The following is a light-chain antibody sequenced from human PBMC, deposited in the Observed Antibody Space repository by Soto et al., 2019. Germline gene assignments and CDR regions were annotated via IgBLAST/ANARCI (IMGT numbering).Light chain of an antibody. J-gene: IGKJ1*01. Sequence: DIVLTQSPATLSLTPGQGASLSCRASRSVGGDLVWYQQHPGQAPRLLIYDASNRATGIPPRFSGSGSGTDFTLTISSLEPEDFAVYYCQQRSNWRWTFGQGTKVDI. CDR3: QQRSNWRWT. CDR1: RSVGGD. CDR2: DAS. V-gene: IGKV3-11*01.